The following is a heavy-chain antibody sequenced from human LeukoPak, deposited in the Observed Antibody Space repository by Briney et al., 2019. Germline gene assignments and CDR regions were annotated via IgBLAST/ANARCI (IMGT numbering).Heavy chain of an antibody. CDR3: ARDTTVVTGGGWGTFDY. CDR1: GGSISTSNYY. CDR2: IFYSGST. J-gene: IGHJ4*02. Sequence: SETLSLTCTVSGGSISTSNYYWGWIRQPPGKGLEWIGNIFYSGSTYYNPSLKSRVTISVDTSKNQFSLKLSSVTAADTAVYYCARDTTVVTGGGWGTFDYWGQGTLVTVSS. V-gene: IGHV4-39*07. D-gene: IGHD4-23*01.